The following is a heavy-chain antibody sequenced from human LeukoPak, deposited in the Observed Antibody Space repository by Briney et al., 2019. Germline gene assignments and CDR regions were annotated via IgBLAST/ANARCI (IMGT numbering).Heavy chain of an antibody. CDR3: ARKRQWEGTGFDP. D-gene: IGHD1-26*01. J-gene: IGHJ5*02. V-gene: IGHV3-23*01. CDR1: GFTFSSYA. CDR2: ISGSGGST. Sequence: PGGSLRLSCAASGFTFSSYAMSWVRQAPGKGLEWVSAISGSGGSTYYAGSVKGRFTISRDNSKNTLYLQMNSLRAEDTAVYYCARKRQWEGTGFDPWGQGTLVTVSS.